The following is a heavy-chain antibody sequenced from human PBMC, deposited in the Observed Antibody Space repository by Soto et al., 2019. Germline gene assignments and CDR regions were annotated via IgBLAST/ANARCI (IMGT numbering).Heavy chain of an antibody. CDR3: ARAQPMGYCSGGSCYGWFDP. V-gene: IGHV4-30-2*01. CDR1: GGSISSGGYS. D-gene: IGHD2-15*01. Sequence: SETLSLTCAVSGGSISSGGYSWSWIRQPPGKGLEWIGYIYHSGSTYYNPSLKSRVTISVDRSKNQFSLKLSSVTAADTAVYYCARAQPMGYCSGGSCYGWFDPWGQGTLVSVSS. J-gene: IGHJ5*02. CDR2: IYHSGST.